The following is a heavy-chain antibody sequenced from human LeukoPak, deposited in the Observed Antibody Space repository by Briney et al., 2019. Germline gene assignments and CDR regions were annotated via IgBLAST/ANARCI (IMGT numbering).Heavy chain of an antibody. CDR1: GGSISSSSYY. Sequence: SETLSLTCTVSGGSISSSSYYWGWIRQPPGKGLEWIGSIYYSGSTYYNPSLKSRVTISVDTSKNQFSLKLSSVTAADTAVYYCARGPNTAMVPFDCWGQGTLVTVSS. CDR2: IYYSGST. V-gene: IGHV4-39*07. J-gene: IGHJ4*02. CDR3: ARGPNTAMVPFDC. D-gene: IGHD5-18*01.